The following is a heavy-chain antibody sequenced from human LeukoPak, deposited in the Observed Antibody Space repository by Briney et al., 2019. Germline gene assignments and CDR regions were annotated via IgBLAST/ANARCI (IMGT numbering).Heavy chain of an antibody. CDR2: TSDSGDRT. Sequence: GGSLRLSCAASGFAFSRQDMGWGRQALGKGLEWVSATSDSGDRTYYVDSVKGRFTISRGNSKNTLYLQMNSLRADDTAVYYCAKDARRSSGWYFFDHWGQGILVTVSS. D-gene: IGHD6-19*01. V-gene: IGHV3-23*01. J-gene: IGHJ4*02. CDR1: GFAFSRQD. CDR3: AKDARRSSGWYFFDH.